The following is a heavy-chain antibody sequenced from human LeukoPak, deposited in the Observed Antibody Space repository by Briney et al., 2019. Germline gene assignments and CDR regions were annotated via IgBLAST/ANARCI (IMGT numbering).Heavy chain of an antibody. CDR2: ISSSGSTI. J-gene: IGHJ4*02. CDR3: ARDRGSNLY. CDR1: GGSFSDYY. Sequence: LSLTCAVYGGSFSDYYMSWIRQAPGKGLEWVSYISSSGSTIYYADSVKGRFTISRDNAKNSLYLQMSSLRAEDTAVYYCARDRGSNLYWGQGTLVTVSS. V-gene: IGHV3-11*01. D-gene: IGHD5-12*01.